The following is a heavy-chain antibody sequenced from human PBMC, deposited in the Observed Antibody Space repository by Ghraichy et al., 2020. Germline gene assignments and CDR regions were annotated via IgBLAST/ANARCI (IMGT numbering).Heavy chain of an antibody. Sequence: GGSLRLSCAASGFSFSDYWMNWVRQAPGKGLEWVANIKQDGSEKYHVDSVKGRFTISRDNAKNSLYLQMNSLRVEDTAVYYCIRGGRPSYAMGVWGQGTTVTVSS. CDR2: IKQDGSEK. CDR3: IRGGRPSYAMGV. CDR1: GFSFSDYW. J-gene: IGHJ6*02. V-gene: IGHV3-7*01. D-gene: IGHD3-16*01.